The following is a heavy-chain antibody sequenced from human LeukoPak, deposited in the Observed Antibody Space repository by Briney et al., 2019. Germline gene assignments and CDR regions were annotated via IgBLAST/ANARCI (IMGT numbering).Heavy chain of an antibody. J-gene: IGHJ4*02. D-gene: IGHD2-21*02. CDR1: GFTFTGYA. CDR2: ISSDGSNK. Sequence: PGGSLRLSCTASGFTFTGYALHWVRQAPGKGLEWVAVISSDGSNKYYADSVKGRFTISRDNSKNTLYLQMNSLRAEDTAVYYCARLTSTANWGQGTLVTVSS. V-gene: IGHV3-30-3*01. CDR3: ARLTSTAN.